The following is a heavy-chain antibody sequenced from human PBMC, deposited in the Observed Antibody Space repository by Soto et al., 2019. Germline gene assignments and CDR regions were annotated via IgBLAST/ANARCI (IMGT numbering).Heavy chain of an antibody. Sequence: GGSLRLSCAASGFTFSSYGMHWVRQAPGKGLEWVAVISYDGSNKYYADSVKGRFTISRDNSKNTLYLQMNSLRAEDTAVYYCAKDSGWFDYWGQGTLVTVSS. J-gene: IGHJ4*02. CDR1: GFTFSSYG. V-gene: IGHV3-30*18. CDR3: AKDSGWFDY. CDR2: ISYDGSNK. D-gene: IGHD6-19*01.